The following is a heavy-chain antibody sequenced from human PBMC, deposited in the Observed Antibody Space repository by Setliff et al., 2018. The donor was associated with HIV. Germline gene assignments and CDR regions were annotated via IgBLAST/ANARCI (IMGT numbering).Heavy chain of an antibody. CDR2: IVVGRGNT. CDR1: GFTFTDSA. J-gene: IGHJ3*02. Sequence: PSVKVSCKASGFTFTDSAVQWVRQTRGQRLEWIGWIVVGRGNTNYAQQFQGRVTITRDMSTSTAYMELSSLRSEDTAVYYCVADPSISMVRGLILGSTFDIWGQGTMVTVSS. D-gene: IGHD3-10*01. V-gene: IGHV1-58*01. CDR3: VADPSISMVRGLILGSTFDI.